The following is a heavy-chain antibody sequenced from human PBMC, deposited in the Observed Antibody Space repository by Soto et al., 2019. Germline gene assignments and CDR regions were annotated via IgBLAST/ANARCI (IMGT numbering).Heavy chain of an antibody. Sequence: ASVKVSCKASGGTFSSYAISWVRQAPGQGLEWMGGIIPIFGTANYAQKFQGRVTITADKSTSTAYMELSSLRSEDTAVYYCARDTVPAAIRYYYYGMDVWGQGTTVTVSS. J-gene: IGHJ6*02. CDR2: IIPIFGTA. D-gene: IGHD2-2*02. CDR3: ARDTVPAAIRYYYYGMDV. CDR1: GGTFSSYA. V-gene: IGHV1-69*06.